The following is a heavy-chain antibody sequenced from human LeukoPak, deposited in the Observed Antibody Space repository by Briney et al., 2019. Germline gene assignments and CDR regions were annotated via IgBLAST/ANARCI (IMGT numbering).Heavy chain of an antibody. CDR3: ARLRGGYYYYGMDV. J-gene: IGHJ6*02. Sequence: SETLSLTCTVSGGSISSYYWSWIRQPPGKGLEWIGYIYYSGSASYNPSLKSRVTISVDTSKNQFSLKVSSVTAADTAVYYCARLRGGYYYYGMDVWGQGTTVTISS. V-gene: IGHV4-59*08. CDR2: IYYSGSA. D-gene: IGHD2-15*01. CDR1: GGSISSYY.